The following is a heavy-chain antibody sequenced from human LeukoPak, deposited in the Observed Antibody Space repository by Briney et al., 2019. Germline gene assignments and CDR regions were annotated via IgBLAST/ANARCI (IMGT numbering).Heavy chain of an antibody. Sequence: GGSLRLSCAASGFTFSSYGMSWVRQAPGKGLEGLSAISGSGGSTYYADSVKGRFTISRDNSKNTLYLQMNSLRAEDTAVYYCAKADTPSHIVVVTAIDYWGQGSLVTVSS. CDR1: GFTFSSYG. CDR3: AKADTPSHIVVVTAIDY. V-gene: IGHV3-23*01. CDR2: ISGSGGST. J-gene: IGHJ4*02. D-gene: IGHD2-21*02.